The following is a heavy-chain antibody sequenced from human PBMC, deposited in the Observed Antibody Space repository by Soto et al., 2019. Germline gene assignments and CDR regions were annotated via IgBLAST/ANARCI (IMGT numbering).Heavy chain of an antibody. CDR1: GYTFTSCA. V-gene: IGHV1-3*01. CDR3: ARGRLFNDY. D-gene: IGHD3-22*01. Sequence: QVHLVQSGAEVRKPGASVKISCRASGYTFTSCAIHWVRLAPGHGLEWMGWITGGNNTKYSQTFMGRVSIRSDTSASTAYMELSSLRSEDTALYFCARGRLFNDYWGQGTLVTVSS. CDR2: ITGGNNT. J-gene: IGHJ4*02.